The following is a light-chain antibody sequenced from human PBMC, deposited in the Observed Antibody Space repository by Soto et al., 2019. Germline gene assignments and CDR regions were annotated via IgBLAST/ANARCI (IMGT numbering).Light chain of an antibody. CDR3: ETWDSNIGI. CDR1: SGHTSHI. Sequence: QLVLTQSSSTYASLGSSVKLTCSLDSGHTSHIIAWHQQQPGKAPRYLMKLEGSGNYNKGSGVPDRFSGSSSGADRYLTISTLQSEDEADYYCETWDSNIGIFGEGTKLTVL. V-gene: IGLV4-60*03. J-gene: IGLJ2*01. CDR2: LEGSGNY.